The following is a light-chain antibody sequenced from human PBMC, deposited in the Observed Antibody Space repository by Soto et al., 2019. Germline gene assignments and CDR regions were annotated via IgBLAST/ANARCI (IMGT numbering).Light chain of an antibody. CDR3: SSFAGTYNFV. Sequence: QSVLTQPRSVSGSPGQSVTISRTGTSSDIGGYNFVSWYQQHPGKAPKVMIYDVTKRPSGVPNRFSGSKSDNTASLTISGLQAEDEADYFCSSFAGTYNFVFGTGTKVTVL. CDR2: DVT. J-gene: IGLJ1*01. V-gene: IGLV2-11*01. CDR1: SSDIGGYNF.